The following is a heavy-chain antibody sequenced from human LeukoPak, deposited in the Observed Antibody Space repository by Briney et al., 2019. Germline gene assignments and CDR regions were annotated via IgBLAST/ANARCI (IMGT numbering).Heavy chain of an antibody. CDR1: GYSISSSNW. D-gene: IGHD4-17*01. V-gene: IGHV4-28*01. J-gene: IGHJ4*02. CDR2: IYYSGST. CDR3: ARTYGDYAFDY. Sequence: PSDTLSLTCAVSGYSISSSNWWGWIRQPPGKGLEWIGYIYYSGSTYYNPSLKSRVTMSVNTSKNQFSLKLSSVTAVDTAVYYCARTYGDYAFDYWGQGTLVTVSS.